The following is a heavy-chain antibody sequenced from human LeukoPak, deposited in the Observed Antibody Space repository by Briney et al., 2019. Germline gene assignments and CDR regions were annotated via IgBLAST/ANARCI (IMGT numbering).Heavy chain of an antibody. D-gene: IGHD3-3*01. CDR3: VRDGSPIFGGTHFDS. V-gene: IGHV3-30-3*01. CDR1: GFTFSSYA. Sequence: GGSLRLSCAASGFTFSSYAMHWVRQAPGKGLEWVAVISYDGSNKYYADSVKGRFTISRDNSKNTLYLQMNSLRAEDTAVYYCVRDGSPIFGGTHFDSWGQGTLLTVSS. CDR2: ISYDGSNK. J-gene: IGHJ4*02.